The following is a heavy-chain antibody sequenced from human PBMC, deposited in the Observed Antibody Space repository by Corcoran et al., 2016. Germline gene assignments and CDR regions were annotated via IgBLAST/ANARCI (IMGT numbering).Heavy chain of an antibody. D-gene: IGHD3-10*01. V-gene: IGHV1-18*01. Sequence: QVQLVQSGAAVKKPGASVKVPCKASDYTFTSYGISWVRKAPGQGLEWMGWNSAYNGNTNYAQKLQGRVTMTTDTSTSTAYIELRSVRTDDTAVYCCACEGRGRGYGMCVCGQGTTVTVSS. J-gene: IGHJ6*02. CDR2: NSAYNGNT. CDR3: ACEGRGRGYGMCV. CDR1: DYTFTSYG.